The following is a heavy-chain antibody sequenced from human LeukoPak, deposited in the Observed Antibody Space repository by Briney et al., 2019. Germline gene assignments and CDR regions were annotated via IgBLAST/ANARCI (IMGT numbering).Heavy chain of an antibody. CDR3: ATGDTVRHLPFDY. V-gene: IGHV1-24*01. CDR1: GYTLTELS. CDR2: FDPEDGET. Sequence: GASVKVSCKVPGYTLTELSMHWVRQAPGKGLEWMGGFDPEDGETVYAQKFQGRVTMTEDTSTDTAYMELSSLRSEDTAVYYCATGDTVRHLPFDYWGQGTLVTVSS. D-gene: IGHD3-10*01. J-gene: IGHJ4*02.